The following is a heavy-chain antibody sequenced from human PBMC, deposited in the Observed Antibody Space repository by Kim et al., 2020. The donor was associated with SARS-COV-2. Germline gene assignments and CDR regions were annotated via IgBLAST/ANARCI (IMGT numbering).Heavy chain of an antibody. Sequence: ASVKVSCKASGYSLITYGITWVRQAPGQGLEWMGWINSSNGKTNYAQKFQGRFTMTTDSSSSTAYMELRSLKSADTAIYYCSRGGSGSMDYYYNYMDVEGKGTTVTVSS. CDR2: INSSNGKT. J-gene: IGHJ6*03. CDR3: SRGGSGSMDYYYNYMDV. CDR1: GYSLITYG. D-gene: IGHD6-25*01. V-gene: IGHV1-18*01.